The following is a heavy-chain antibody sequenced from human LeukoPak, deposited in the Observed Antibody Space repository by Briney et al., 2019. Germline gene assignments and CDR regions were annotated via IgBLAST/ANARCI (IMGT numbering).Heavy chain of an antibody. CDR3: GRDRLTSGSYYFDY. J-gene: IGHJ4*02. D-gene: IGHD1-26*01. Sequence: GGSLTLTCAASACSFSDYSMNWVRQAPRQGLERMSYISGRSSSIYYADSVTGRFTISRDNAKNSMDLQMHSLRAEYTAGYYCGRDRLTSGSYYFDYWGQGTLVTVSS. CDR1: ACSFSDYS. CDR2: ISGRSSSI. V-gene: IGHV3-48*01.